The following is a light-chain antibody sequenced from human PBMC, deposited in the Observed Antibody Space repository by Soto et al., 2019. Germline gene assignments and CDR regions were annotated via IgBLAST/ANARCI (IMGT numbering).Light chain of an antibody. J-gene: IGLJ1*01. CDR3: CSYAGSTYYG. Sequence: QSVLTQPASVSGSPGQSITISCTGTSSDVGSYNLVSWYQQHPGKAPKLRIYEVSKRPSGVSNRFSGSKSGNTASLTISGLQAEDEADYYCCSYAGSTYYGFGTGTKLTVL. CDR1: SSDVGSYNL. CDR2: EVS. V-gene: IGLV2-23*02.